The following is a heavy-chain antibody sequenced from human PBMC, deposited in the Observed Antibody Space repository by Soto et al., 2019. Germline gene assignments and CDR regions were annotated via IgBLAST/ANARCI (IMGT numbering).Heavy chain of an antibody. V-gene: IGHV1-18*01. CDR2: ISAYNSNT. Sequence: ASVKVSCKASGYTFTSYYITWVRQAPGQGLEWMGWISAYNSNTNYAQKLQGRVTMTTDTSTSTAYMELRSLRSDDTAVYYCARDSRYFSSTSCYGPPQFDYWGQGTLVTVSS. CDR1: GYTFTSYY. CDR3: ARDSRYFSSTSCYGPPQFDY. D-gene: IGHD2-2*01. J-gene: IGHJ4*02.